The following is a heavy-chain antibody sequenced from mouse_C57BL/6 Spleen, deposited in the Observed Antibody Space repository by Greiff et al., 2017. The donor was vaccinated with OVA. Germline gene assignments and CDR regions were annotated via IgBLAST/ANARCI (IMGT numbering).Heavy chain of an antibody. CDR2: ISDGGSYT. Sequence: EVQLVESGGGLVKPGGSLKLSCAASGFTFSSYAMSWVRQTPEKRLEWVATISDGGSYTYYPDNVKGRFTISRDNAKNNLYLQMSHLKSEDTAMYYCARDQGLPLAKDDWGQGTSVTVSS. J-gene: IGHJ4*01. V-gene: IGHV5-4*01. CDR1: GFTFSSYA. D-gene: IGHD2-4*01. CDR3: ARDQGLPLAKDD.